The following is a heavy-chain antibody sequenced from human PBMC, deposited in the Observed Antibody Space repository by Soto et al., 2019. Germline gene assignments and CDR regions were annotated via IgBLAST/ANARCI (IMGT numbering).Heavy chain of an antibody. V-gene: IGHV4-34*01. CDR3: ACATVTPYYFDY. CDR2: INHSGST. J-gene: IGHJ4*02. D-gene: IGHD4-17*01. CDR1: GGSFSGYY. Sequence: SETLSLTCAVYGGSFSGYYWGWIRQPPGKGLEWIGEINHSGSTNYNPSLKSRVTISVDTSKNQFSLKLSSVTAADTAVYYCACATVTPYYFDYWGQGTLVTVSS.